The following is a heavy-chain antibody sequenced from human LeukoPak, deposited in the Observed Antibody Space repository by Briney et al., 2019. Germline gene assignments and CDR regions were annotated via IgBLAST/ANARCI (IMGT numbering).Heavy chain of an antibody. Sequence: ASVKVSCKVSGYTLTELSMHWVRQAPGKGLEWMGGFDPEDGETIYAQKFQGRVTMTEDTSTGTAYMELSSLRSEDTAVYYCATPLPGNSSGYYPAFDYWDQGTLVTVSS. J-gene: IGHJ4*02. V-gene: IGHV1-24*01. D-gene: IGHD3-22*01. CDR3: ATPLPGNSSGYYPAFDY. CDR1: GYTLTELS. CDR2: FDPEDGET.